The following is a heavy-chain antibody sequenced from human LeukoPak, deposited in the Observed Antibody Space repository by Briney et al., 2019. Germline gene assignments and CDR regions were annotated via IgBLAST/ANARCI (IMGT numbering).Heavy chain of an antibody. CDR1: GVSISTFY. D-gene: IGHD4-23*01. CDR3: ARDYGGNLPYYNWSDP. J-gene: IGHJ5*02. Sequence: SETLSLTCTVSGVSISTFYWSWLRQPAGKGLESIGRVYTSGRTNYNPSLESRVTMSVDTSKNLFSLELSSVTAADTALYYCARDYGGNLPYYNWSDPWGQGTLVTVSS. CDR2: VYTSGRT. V-gene: IGHV4-4*07.